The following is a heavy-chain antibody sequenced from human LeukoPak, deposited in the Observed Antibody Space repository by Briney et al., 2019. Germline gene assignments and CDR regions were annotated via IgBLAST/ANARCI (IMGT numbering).Heavy chain of an antibody. D-gene: IGHD6-19*01. CDR3: ARGSSGWYSFDP. CDR1: GYTFTGYY. J-gene: IGHJ5*02. Sequence: ASVKVSCKASGYTFTGYYMHWVRQAPGQGLEWMGWINPNSGGTNYAQKFQGRVTMTRDTSISTAYMELSRLRSDGTAVYYCARGSSGWYSFDPWGQGTLVTVSS. CDR2: INPNSGGT. V-gene: IGHV1-2*02.